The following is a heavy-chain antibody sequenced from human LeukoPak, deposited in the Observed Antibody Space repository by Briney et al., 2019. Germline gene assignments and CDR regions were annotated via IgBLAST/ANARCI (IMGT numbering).Heavy chain of an antibody. CDR3: ARVRGYDFYYYYYMDV. CDR2: IKQDGSEK. CDR1: GFTFSSYW. D-gene: IGHD5-12*01. V-gene: IGHV3-7*01. Sequence: GGSLRLSCAASGFTFSSYWMSWVRQAPGKGLEWVANIKQDGSEKYYVDSVKGRFTISRDNAKNSLYLQMNSLRAEDTAVYYCARVRGYDFYYYYYMDVWGKGTTVTVSS. J-gene: IGHJ6*03.